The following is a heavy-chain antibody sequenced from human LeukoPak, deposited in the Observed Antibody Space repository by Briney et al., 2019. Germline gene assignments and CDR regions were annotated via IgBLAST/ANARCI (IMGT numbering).Heavy chain of an antibody. J-gene: IGHJ5*02. D-gene: IGHD3-22*01. Sequence: GGSLRLSCAAPGFTFRDYYMAWIRQAPGKGLEWVSHISSSVTTVYYADSVRGRFTISRDNAKNTLNLQMNSLRAEDTAVYYCARDLGQYYDTSGNWFDPWGQGTLVTVSS. V-gene: IGHV3-11*04. CDR1: GFTFRDYY. CDR3: ARDLGQYYDTSGNWFDP. CDR2: ISSSVTTV.